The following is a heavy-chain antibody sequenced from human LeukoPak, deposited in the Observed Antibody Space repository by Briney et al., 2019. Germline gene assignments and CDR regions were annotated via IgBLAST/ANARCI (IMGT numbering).Heavy chain of an antibody. D-gene: IGHD4-17*01. CDR1: VFSFSAYA. Sequence: GGALRLSCTASVFSFSAYAMMGVRQAPGKGPEWVSAIRGSGFNTYYADSVKGRFTISRDNSKYTLFLQMNSLRAEDTAVYYCARDPNGDYIGAFDMWGPGTMVTVSS. CDR2: IRGSGFNT. V-gene: IGHV3-23*01. CDR3: ARDPNGDYIGAFDM. J-gene: IGHJ3*02.